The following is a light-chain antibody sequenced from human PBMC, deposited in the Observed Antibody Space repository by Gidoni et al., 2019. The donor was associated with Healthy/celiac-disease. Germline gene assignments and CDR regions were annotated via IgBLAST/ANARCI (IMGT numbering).Light chain of an antibody. CDR2: GNS. J-gene: IGLJ2*01. V-gene: IGLV1-40*01. CDR1: RSNTGAGYD. CDR3: QSYDSSLSGSVV. Sequence: QSVLTQPPSVSGAPGQRVPISCTGSRSNTGAGYDVHWYQQLPGTAPNLLIYGNSNRPSGVPDRFSGSKSGTSASLAITGLQAEDEADYYCQSYDSSLSGSVVFGGGTKLTVL.